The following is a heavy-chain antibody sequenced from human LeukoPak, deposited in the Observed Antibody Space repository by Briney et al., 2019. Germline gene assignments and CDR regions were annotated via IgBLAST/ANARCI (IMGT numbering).Heavy chain of an antibody. CDR1: GYTFTGYY. CDR2: INPNSGGT. CDR3: ARGELLSLYYYYMDV. D-gene: IGHD2-15*01. J-gene: IGHJ6*03. V-gene: IGHV1-2*06. Sequence: ASVKVSCKASGYTFTGYYMHWVRQAPGQGLEWMGRINPNSGGTNYAQKFQGRVTMTRDTSISTAYMELSRLRSDDTAVYYCARGELLSLYYYYMDVWGKGTTVAVSS.